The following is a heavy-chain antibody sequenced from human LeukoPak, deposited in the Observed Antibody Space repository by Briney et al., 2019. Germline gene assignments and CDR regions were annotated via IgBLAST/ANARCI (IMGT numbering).Heavy chain of an antibody. D-gene: IGHD3-3*01. Sequence: SETLSLTCTVSGGSISSYYWSWIRQPPGKGLEWIGYIYYSGSTNYNPSLKSRVTISIDTSKNQFSLKLSSVTAADTAVYYCARVGYDFWSGSHYYYYYMDVWGKGTTVTVSS. CDR1: GGSISSYY. CDR2: IYYSGST. J-gene: IGHJ6*03. CDR3: ARVGYDFWSGSHYYYYYMDV. V-gene: IGHV4-59*01.